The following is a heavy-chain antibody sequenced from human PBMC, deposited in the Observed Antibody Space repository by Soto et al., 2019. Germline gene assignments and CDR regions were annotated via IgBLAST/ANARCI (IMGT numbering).Heavy chain of an antibody. J-gene: IGHJ6*02. CDR3: AKGRPSNYYYGMDV. V-gene: IGHV1-69*12. Sequence: VRLVQSGSEVKKPGSSVRVSCKASGGTFSSYAISWVRQAPGQGLEWMGGIIPIFGTANYAQKFQGRVTITADESTSTAYIELSSLRSEDTAVYYCAKGRPSNYYYGMDVWGQGTTVTVSS. CDR2: IIPIFGTA. CDR1: GGTFSSYA.